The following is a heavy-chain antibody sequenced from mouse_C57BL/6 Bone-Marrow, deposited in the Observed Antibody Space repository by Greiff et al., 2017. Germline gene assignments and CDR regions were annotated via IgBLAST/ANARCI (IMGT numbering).Heavy chain of an antibody. J-gene: IGHJ1*03. CDR2: FYPGSGSI. CDR3: ARHEWLLRYFDV. V-gene: IGHV1-62-2*01. Sequence: QVQLQQSGAELVRPGTSVKVSCKASGYAFTNYLIEWVKQRSGQGLEWIGWFYPGSGSIKYNEKFKDKATLTADKSSSTVYMELSSLTSEDSAVYFCARHEWLLRYFDVWGTGTTVTVSS. D-gene: IGHD2-3*01. CDR1: GYAFTNYL.